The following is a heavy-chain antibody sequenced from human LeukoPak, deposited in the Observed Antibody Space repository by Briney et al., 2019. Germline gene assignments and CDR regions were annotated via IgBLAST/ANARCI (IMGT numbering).Heavy chain of an antibody. CDR2: IYRGGNI. V-gene: IGHV3-66*04. CDR1: GFTVSNNY. Sequence: PGWYLRLSCAASGFTVSNNYMRWVRPAPGKGLAWVSFIYRGGNIYYADSVKGRFTLSRDDSKNTLYLQMHSLRAEDTAVYYCARQISGIQLWHTDLFDYWGQGTLVTVSS. J-gene: IGHJ4*02. D-gene: IGHD5-18*01. CDR3: ARQISGIQLWHTDLFDY.